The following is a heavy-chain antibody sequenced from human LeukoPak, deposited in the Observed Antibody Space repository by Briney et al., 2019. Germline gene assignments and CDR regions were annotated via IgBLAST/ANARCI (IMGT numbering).Heavy chain of an antibody. CDR2: IRSETDGGTT. J-gene: IGHJ4*02. V-gene: IGHV3-15*01. D-gene: IGHD3-22*01. Sequence: GGSLRLSCAASGFTFSNSWISWVRQVPGKGLEWVGRIRSETDGGTTDYAALVQGRFTISRDDSKNTQYLQLNSLKAEDTAAYYCATIYSDSSGYYNHYFDNWGQGTLVTVSS. CDR1: GFTFSNSW. CDR3: ATIYSDSSGYYNHYFDN.